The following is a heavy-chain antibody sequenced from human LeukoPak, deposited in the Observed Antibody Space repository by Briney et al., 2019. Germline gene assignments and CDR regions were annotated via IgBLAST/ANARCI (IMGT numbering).Heavy chain of an antibody. V-gene: IGHV4-38-2*02. Sequence: SETLSLTCTDSASSTSSTYYWAWIRQPPGKGLEWLGSFYGSANTYYNPSLKSRVTISVDTSRNQVSLKLSSVTAADTAVYYCARRGGQLVRYWGQGTLVTVSS. CDR2: FYGSANT. CDR1: ASSTSSTYY. J-gene: IGHJ4*02. CDR3: ARRGGQLVRY. D-gene: IGHD6-6*01.